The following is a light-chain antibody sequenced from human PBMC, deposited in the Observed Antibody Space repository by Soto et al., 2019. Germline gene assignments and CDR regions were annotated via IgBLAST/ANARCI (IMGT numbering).Light chain of an antibody. CDR3: CSYAGSYTYVV. CDR2: DVS. CDR1: SSDVGGYNY. V-gene: IGLV2-11*01. J-gene: IGLJ2*01. Sequence: QSALTQPRSVSGSPGQSVTICCSGTSSDVGGYNYVSWYQQHPGKAPKLMVYDVSKWPSGVPDRFSGSKSGNTASLTISGLQAEDEADYYCCSYAGSYTYVVFGGGTKLTVL.